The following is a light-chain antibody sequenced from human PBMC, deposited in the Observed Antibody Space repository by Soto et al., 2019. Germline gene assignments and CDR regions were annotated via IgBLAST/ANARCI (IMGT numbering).Light chain of an antibody. CDR1: QSVSSY. CDR2: DAS. J-gene: IGKJ5*01. Sequence: EIVLTQSPATLSLPPGERATLSCRASQSVSSYLAWYQQKPGQAPRLLIYDASNRATGIPATFSGSGSGTDFPLTISSLEPEDFSFYYCQQRSTWPPPITFGQGTRLEIK. CDR3: QQRSTWPPPIT. V-gene: IGKV3-11*01.